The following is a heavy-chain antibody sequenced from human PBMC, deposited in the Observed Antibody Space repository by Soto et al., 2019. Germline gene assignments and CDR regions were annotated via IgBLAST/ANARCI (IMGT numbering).Heavy chain of an antibody. V-gene: IGHV3-23*01. Sequence: GGALTISCAASGFTFSSYAMSWVRQAPGKGLEWVSAISGSGGSTYYADSVKGRFTISRDNSKNTLYLQMNSLRAEDTAVYYCAKDGNPIPYLTGYYRLGWFDPWGQGTLVTGSS. D-gene: IGHD3-9*01. J-gene: IGHJ5*02. CDR3: AKDGNPIPYLTGYYRLGWFDP. CDR2: ISGSGGST. CDR1: GFTFSSYA.